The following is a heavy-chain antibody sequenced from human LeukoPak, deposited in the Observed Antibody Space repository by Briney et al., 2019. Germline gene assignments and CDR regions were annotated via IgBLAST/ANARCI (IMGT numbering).Heavy chain of an antibody. CDR1: GFTFSSYW. D-gene: IGHD6-13*01. Sequence: HPGGSLRLSCAVSGFTFSSYWMSWVRQAPGEGLEWVAKINQDGTEKAYVDSVRGRFTISRDNAKNSLFLQMNSLRAEDTAVYYCARGPLIATAGTWWGQGTLVTVSS. CDR3: ARGPLIATAGTW. V-gene: IGHV3-7*03. J-gene: IGHJ4*02. CDR2: INQDGTEK.